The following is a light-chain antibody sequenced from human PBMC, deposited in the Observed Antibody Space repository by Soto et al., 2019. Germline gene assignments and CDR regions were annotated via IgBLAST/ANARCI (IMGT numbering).Light chain of an antibody. V-gene: IGLV2-8*01. J-gene: IGLJ2*01. CDR3: SSYAGSNNPVI. CDR2: EVS. CDR1: SSDVGRYNY. Sequence: QSALTQPPSASGSPGQSVTISCTGTSSDVGRYNYVSWYQQHPGKAPKFLIFEVSRRPSGVPDRFSGSKSGNTASLTVYGLQADDEADYYCSSYAGSNNPVIFGGGTKLTVL.